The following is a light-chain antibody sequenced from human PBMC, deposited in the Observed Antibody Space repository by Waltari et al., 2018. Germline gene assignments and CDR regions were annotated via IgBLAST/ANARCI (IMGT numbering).Light chain of an antibody. CDR1: SSDVGGYNY. CDR2: EVS. V-gene: IGLV2-14*01. J-gene: IGLJ1*01. CDR3: SSYTSSSTSYV. Sequence: QSALTQPASVSGSPGQSITISFTGTSSDVGGYNYVSWYQQHPGKAPKLMIYEVSNRPSGVSNRFSGSKSGNTASLIISGLQTEDEADYYCSSYTSSSTSYVFGSGTQVTVL.